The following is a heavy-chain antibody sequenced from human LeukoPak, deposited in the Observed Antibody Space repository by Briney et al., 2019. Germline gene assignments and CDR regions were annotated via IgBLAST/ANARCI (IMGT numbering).Heavy chain of an antibody. CDR3: AKVKDTSGSRFDY. Sequence: GGSLRLSCAASGFTFRSYDMSWVRQAPGKGLEWVSDITGTGVNTYYADSVKGRFTISRDNSKNTLYLQMNSLRDEDTAVYYCAKVKDTSGSRFDYWGQGTLVTVSS. CDR1: GFTFRSYD. J-gene: IGHJ4*02. D-gene: IGHD3-22*01. CDR2: ITGTGVNT. V-gene: IGHV3-23*01.